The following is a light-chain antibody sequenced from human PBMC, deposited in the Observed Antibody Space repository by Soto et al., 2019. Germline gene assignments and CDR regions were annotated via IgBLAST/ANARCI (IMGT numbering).Light chain of an antibody. CDR1: SSNIGAGYD. V-gene: IGLV1-40*01. Sequence: QAVVTQPPSVSGAPGQSVTISCTGSSSNIGAGYDVHWYQQFPGAAPKLLMYGNSNRPSGVPDRFSGSKSGTSASLAISGLLAEDEADYYCQSYDGSLYVFGSGTKLTVL. CDR2: GNS. J-gene: IGLJ1*01. CDR3: QSYDGSLYV.